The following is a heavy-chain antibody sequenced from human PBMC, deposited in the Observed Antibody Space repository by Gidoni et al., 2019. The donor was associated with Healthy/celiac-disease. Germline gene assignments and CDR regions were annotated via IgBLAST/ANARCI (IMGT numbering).Heavy chain of an antibody. J-gene: IGHJ6*02. CDR1: GFTSSSSS. CDR2: ISSSSSYI. CDR3: ARDRLVVPAAPYYYYGMDV. Sequence: EVQLVESGGGLVKPGGSLRLPCAASGFTSSSSSMNWVRQAPGKGLECVSSISSSSSYIYYADSVKGRFTISRDNAKNSLYLQMNSLRAEDTAVYYCARDRLVVPAAPYYYYGMDVWGQGTTVTVSS. D-gene: IGHD2-2*01. V-gene: IGHV3-21*01.